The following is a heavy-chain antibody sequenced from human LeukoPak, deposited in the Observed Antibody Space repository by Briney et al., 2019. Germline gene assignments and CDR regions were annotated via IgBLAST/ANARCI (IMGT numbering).Heavy chain of an antibody. J-gene: IGHJ6*02. D-gene: IGHD1-26*01. CDR1: GFTFSDYY. V-gene: IGHV3-11*01. Sequence: GGSLRLSCAASGFTFSDYYMSWIRQAPGNGLEWVSYISSSGSTIYYADSVKGRFTISRDNAKNSLYLQMNSLRAEDTAVYYCARTGPIYGNQDLADVWGQGTTVTVSS. CDR3: ARTGPIYGNQDLADV. CDR2: ISSSGSTI.